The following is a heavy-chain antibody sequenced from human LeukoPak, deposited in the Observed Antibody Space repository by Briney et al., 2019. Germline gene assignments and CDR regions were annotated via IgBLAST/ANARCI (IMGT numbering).Heavy chain of an antibody. D-gene: IGHD3-16*01. J-gene: IGHJ4*02. CDR3: ARDSTGYYDYVWGSPYDY. CDR1: GGSISSYY. V-gene: IGHV4-59*01. Sequence: SETLSLTCTVSGGSISSYYWSWIRQPPGKGLEWIGYIYYSGSTNYNPSLKSRVTISVDTSKNQFSLKLSSVTAADTAVYYCARDSTGYYDYVWGSPYDYWGQGTLVTVSS. CDR2: IYYSGST.